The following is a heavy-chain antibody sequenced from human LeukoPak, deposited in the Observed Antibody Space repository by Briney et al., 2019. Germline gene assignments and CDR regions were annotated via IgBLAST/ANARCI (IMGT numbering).Heavy chain of an antibody. CDR2: IKQDGSEK. CDR3: ARVSGWHDHFDY. J-gene: IGHJ4*02. V-gene: IGHV3-7*01. Sequence: GGSLRLSCAASGFSFSTYSMNWVRQAPGKGLEWVANIKQDGSEKYYVDSVKGRFTISRDNAKNSLYLQMNSLRAEDTAVYYCARVSGWHDHFDYWGQGTLVTVSS. CDR1: GFSFSTYS. D-gene: IGHD6-19*01.